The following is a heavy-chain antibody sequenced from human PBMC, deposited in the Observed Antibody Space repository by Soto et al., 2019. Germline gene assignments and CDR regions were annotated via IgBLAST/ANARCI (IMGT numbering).Heavy chain of an antibody. CDR1: GFAFSNYG. D-gene: IGHD2-15*01. Sequence: QVHLVESGGGAVQSGRSLRLSCAASGFAFSNYGMYWVRQAPGKGLEWVAVISYDGSHKDYVDSVKGRFTISRDNSKKTLDLQMNRLRPDDTAVYYCAQDRGSCTGGSCFYSIYYWGQGTLVTVSS. J-gene: IGHJ4*02. V-gene: IGHV3-30*18. CDR3: AQDRGSCTGGSCFYSIYY. CDR2: ISYDGSHK.